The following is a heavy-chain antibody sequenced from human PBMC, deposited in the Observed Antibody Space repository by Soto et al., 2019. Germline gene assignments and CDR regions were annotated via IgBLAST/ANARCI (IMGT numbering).Heavy chain of an antibody. CDR2: IRSKGDSYVT. V-gene: IGHV3-73*01. J-gene: IGHJ4*02. CDR1: GFTFSGSP. Sequence: EVQLVESGGGLVQPGGSLKLPCAASGFTFSGSPMHWVRQASGKGLEWVGRIRSKGDSYVTAYAASVKGRFTISRDDSKNTAYLQMNSLKTEDTAVYYCAHDYGDYWGQGTLVTVSS. CDR3: AHDYGDY.